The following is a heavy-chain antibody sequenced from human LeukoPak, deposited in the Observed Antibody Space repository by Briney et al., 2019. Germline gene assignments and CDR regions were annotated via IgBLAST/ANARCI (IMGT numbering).Heavy chain of an antibody. D-gene: IGHD3-22*01. CDR2: ISGSGGST. V-gene: IGHV3-23*01. Sequence: GGSLRLSCAASGFTFSKAWMSWVRQAPGKGLEWVSAISGSGGSTYYADSVKGRFTISRDNSKNTLYLQMNSLRAEDTAVYYCAKGDSTYYYDSSGYYPPGYFDYWGQGTLVTVSS. J-gene: IGHJ4*02. CDR3: AKGDSTYYYDSSGYYPPGYFDY. CDR1: GFTFSKAW.